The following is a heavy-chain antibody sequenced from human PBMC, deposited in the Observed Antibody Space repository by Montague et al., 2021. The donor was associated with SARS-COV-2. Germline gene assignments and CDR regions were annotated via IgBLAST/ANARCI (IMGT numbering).Heavy chain of an antibody. CDR2: KYYSGIT. Sequence: SETLSLTCTVSGGSISSYYWGWIRQPPGKGLEWIGNKYYSGITYYNPSLKSRVTISVDTSKNQFSLRLSSVTAADTAVYYCARGDFGVVIIPYYYFCMDVWGKGTTVTVSS. CDR3: ARGDFGVVIIPYYYFCMDV. CDR1: GGSISSYY. D-gene: IGHD3-3*01. V-gene: IGHV4-39*01. J-gene: IGHJ6*03.